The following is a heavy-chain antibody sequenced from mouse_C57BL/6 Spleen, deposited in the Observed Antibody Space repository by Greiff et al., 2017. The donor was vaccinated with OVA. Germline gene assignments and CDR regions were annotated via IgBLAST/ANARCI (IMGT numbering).Heavy chain of an antibody. CDR1: GFTFSDYG. CDR2: ISSGSSTI. Sequence: EVKLQESGGGLVKPGGSLKLSCAASGFTFSDYGMHWVRQAPEKGLEWVAYISSGSSTIYYADTVKGRFTISRDNAKNTLFLQMTGLRSEDTAMYYCARGLLYYFDYWGQGTTLTVSS. V-gene: IGHV5-17*01. J-gene: IGHJ2*01. CDR3: ARGLLYYFDY. D-gene: IGHD3-1*01.